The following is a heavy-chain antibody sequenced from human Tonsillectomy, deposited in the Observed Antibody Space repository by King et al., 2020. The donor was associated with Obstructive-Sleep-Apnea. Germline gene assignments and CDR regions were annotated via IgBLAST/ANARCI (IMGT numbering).Heavy chain of an antibody. V-gene: IGHV4-4*07. Sequence: QVQLQESGPGLVETSETLSLTCTVSGASVNSFYWSWIRQPAGEGLEWVGRFYISGSSDYNPSLKSRVSMSVDTSKNQFSLKLTSVTAADTAVYYCARVGETIYYCYGMDVWGQGTTVTVSS. CDR1: GASVNSFY. CDR3: ARVGETIYYCYGMDV. CDR2: FYISGSS. D-gene: IGHD3-16*01. J-gene: IGHJ6*02.